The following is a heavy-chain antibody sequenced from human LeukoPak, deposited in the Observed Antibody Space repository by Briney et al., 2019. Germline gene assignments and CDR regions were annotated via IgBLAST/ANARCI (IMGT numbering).Heavy chain of an antibody. J-gene: IGHJ4*02. V-gene: IGHV3-7*04. CDR2: IKQDGSEK. CDR1: GFTFSSYW. D-gene: IGHD2-15*01. Sequence: PGGSLRVSCAASGFTFSSYWMSWVRQAPGNGLEWVANIKQDGSEKYYVDSVKGRFTISRDNAKNSLYLQMNSLRAEDTAVYYCARVVVVAARLDYWGQGTLVTVSS. CDR3: ARVVVVAARLDY.